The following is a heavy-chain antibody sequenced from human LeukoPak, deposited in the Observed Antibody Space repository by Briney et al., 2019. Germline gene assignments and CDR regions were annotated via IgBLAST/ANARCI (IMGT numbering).Heavy chain of an antibody. CDR1: GGTFTSYA. V-gene: IGHV1-69*04. J-gene: IGHJ4*02. Sequence: SVKVSCKASGGTFTSYAISWVRQAPGQGPEWMGRIIPILGIANYAQKFQGRVTITADKSTGTADMELSSLRSEDTAVYYCARGGMTTVTTGEGYYFDYWGQGTLVTVSS. D-gene: IGHD4-17*01. CDR3: ARGGMTTVTTGEGYYFDY. CDR2: IIPILGIA.